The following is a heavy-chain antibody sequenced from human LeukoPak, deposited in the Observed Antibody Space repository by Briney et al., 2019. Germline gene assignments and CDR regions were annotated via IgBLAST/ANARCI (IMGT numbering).Heavy chain of an antibody. CDR1: GYTFTGYY. D-gene: IGHD4-23*01. Sequence: ASVKVSCKASGYTFTGYYMHWVRQAPGQGLEWMGWINPNSGGTNYAQKFQGRVTMTRDMSTSTDYMELSSLRSEDTAVYYCARDNSVEDTAWWFDPWGQGTLVTVPS. CDR2: INPNSGGT. CDR3: ARDNSVEDTAWWFDP. V-gene: IGHV1-2*02. J-gene: IGHJ5*02.